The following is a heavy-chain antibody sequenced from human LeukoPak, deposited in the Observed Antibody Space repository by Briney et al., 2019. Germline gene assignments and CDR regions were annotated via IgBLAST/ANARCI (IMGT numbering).Heavy chain of an antibody. Sequence: GGSLRLSCAASGFTFSSYSMNWVRQAPGKGLEWVSSIGSSGGFIYYADSVKGRFTISRDNAKNSLCLQMDSLRAEDTAVYYCARDDENYGSGSYYNVFSYWGQGTLVTISS. D-gene: IGHD3-10*01. V-gene: IGHV3-21*01. CDR2: IGSSGGFI. CDR1: GFTFSSYS. J-gene: IGHJ4*02. CDR3: ARDDENYGSGSYYNVFSY.